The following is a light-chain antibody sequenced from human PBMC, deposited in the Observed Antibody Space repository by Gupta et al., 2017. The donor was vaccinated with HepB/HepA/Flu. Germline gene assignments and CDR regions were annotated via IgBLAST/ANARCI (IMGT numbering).Light chain of an antibody. CDR1: SSNVGRDN. Sequence: QPVLAQPPSASGTPGQRVAISCSGSSSNVGRDNVYWYRQLPGTAPKLLIYNDDRRPSGVPDRFSGSKSGTSASLAISWLRSEDEADYYCAAWDNSLSAFVFGTGTWVTVL. CDR3: AAWDNSLSAFV. J-gene: IGLJ1*01. CDR2: NDD. V-gene: IGLV1-47*02.